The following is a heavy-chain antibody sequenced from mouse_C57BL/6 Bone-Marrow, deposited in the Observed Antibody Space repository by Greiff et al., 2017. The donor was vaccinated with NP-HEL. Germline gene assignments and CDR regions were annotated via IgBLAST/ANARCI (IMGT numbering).Heavy chain of an antibody. J-gene: IGHJ2*01. CDR2: IDPSDSYT. V-gene: IGHV1-50*01. Sequence: QVQLQQPGAELVKPGASVKLSCKASGYTFTSYWMQWVKQRPGQGLEWIGAIDPSDSYTNYNQKFKGKATLTVDTSSSTAYMQLSSLTSEDSAVYYCASGYYYGSSYYFDYWGQGTTLTVSS. D-gene: IGHD1-1*01. CDR1: GYTFTSYW. CDR3: ASGYYYGSSYYFDY.